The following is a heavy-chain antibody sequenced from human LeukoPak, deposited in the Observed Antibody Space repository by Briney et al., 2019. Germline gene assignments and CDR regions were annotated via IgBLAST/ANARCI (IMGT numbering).Heavy chain of an antibody. CDR3: ARDLGWSGYYEDAFDY. V-gene: IGHV1-69*04. Sequence: GASVKVSCKASGGTFSSYTISWVRQAPGQGLEWMGRIIPILGIANYAQKFQGRVTLTADKSTSTAYMELSSLRSEDTAVYYCARDLGWSGYYEDAFDYWGQGTLVTVSS. J-gene: IGHJ4*02. D-gene: IGHD3-3*01. CDR1: GGTFSSYT. CDR2: IIPILGIA.